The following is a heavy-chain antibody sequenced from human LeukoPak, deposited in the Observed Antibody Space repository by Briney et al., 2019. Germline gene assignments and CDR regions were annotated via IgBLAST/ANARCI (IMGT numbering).Heavy chain of an antibody. Sequence: PSETLSLTSTVSGGSISIYYWSWIRQPPGKGLEWIGRINTSGSTHYNSSLKSRVTMSVDSSKNQFSLKLRSVTAADTAVYYCARCLTKTSYYYYMDVWGKGTTVTVSS. CDR2: INTSGST. CDR1: GGSISIYY. D-gene: IGHD3-9*01. CDR3: ARCLTKTSYYYYMDV. V-gene: IGHV4-4*07. J-gene: IGHJ6*03.